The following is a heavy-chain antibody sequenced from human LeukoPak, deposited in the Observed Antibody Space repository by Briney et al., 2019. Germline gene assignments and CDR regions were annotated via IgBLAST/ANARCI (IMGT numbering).Heavy chain of an antibody. CDR3: ARDYGSGPYGMDV. Sequence: ASVNVSCKASGYTFTSYAMHWVRQAPGQRLEWMGWINAGNGNTRYSQKFQGRVTITRDTSASTAYMELSSLRSEDTAVYYCARDYGSGPYGMDVWGQGTTVTVSS. D-gene: IGHD3-10*01. CDR1: GYTFTSYA. CDR2: INAGNGNT. J-gene: IGHJ6*02. V-gene: IGHV1-3*01.